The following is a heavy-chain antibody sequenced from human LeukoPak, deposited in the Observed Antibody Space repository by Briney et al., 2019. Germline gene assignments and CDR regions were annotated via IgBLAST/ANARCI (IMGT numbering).Heavy chain of an antibody. CDR3: ARDRGYSYAKGFDY. J-gene: IGHJ4*02. CDR1: GFTFEDYG. CDR2: INCNGWST. D-gene: IGHD5-18*01. V-gene: IGHV3-20*04. Sequence: PGGSLRLSCATSGFTFEDYGMSWVRQAPVKGLECVSGINCNGWSTGYADSVKGRFTISRDNAKNSLYLQMNSLRAEDTALYYCARDRGYSYAKGFDYWGRGTLVSVSS.